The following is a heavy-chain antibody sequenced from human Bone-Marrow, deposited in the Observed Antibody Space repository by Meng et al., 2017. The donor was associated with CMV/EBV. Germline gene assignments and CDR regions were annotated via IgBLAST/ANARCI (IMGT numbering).Heavy chain of an antibody. D-gene: IGHD7-27*01. J-gene: IGHJ4*02. Sequence: GESLKISCAASGFTFSSYAMGWVRQAPGNGLEWVSAISGSGGSTYYADSVKGRFPIYRENSKTTLYLQMNSLRTEDTAVYYWAKGSGKLGNVGSPVCRGQGKLVSVSS. CDR1: GFTFSSYA. V-gene: IGHV3-23*01. CDR2: ISGSGGST. CDR3: AKGSGKLGNVGSPVC.